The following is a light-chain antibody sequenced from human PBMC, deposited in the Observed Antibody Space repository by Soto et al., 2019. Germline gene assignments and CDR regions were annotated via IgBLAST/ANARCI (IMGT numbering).Light chain of an antibody. V-gene: IGLV2-14*01. CDR2: EVT. CDR3: SSYTTSTPYV. Sequence: QSALTQPASVSGSPGQSITISCTGTSSDVGAYNIVSWYQHHPGRAPKLIIYEVTIRPSGVSNRFSGSKSGNTASLTISGLQAEDEADYYCSSYTTSTPYVSGSGTKLTVL. J-gene: IGLJ6*01. CDR1: SSDVGAYNI.